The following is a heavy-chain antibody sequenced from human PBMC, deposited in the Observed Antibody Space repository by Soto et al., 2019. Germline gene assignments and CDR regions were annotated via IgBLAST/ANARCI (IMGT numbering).Heavy chain of an antibody. CDR1: GFTFSSYT. D-gene: IGHD7-27*01. V-gene: IGHV3-23*01. J-gene: IGHJ4*02. Sequence: EVQLLESGGGLVEPGGSRRLSCAASGFTFSSYTMSWVRQAPGKGLEWVSTISGSGSSTYSADSVKGRFTISRDNSKNTLYLEMNSLRVEATAMYYCAKAWGIDYWGPGTLVTVSS. CDR2: ISGSGSST. CDR3: AKAWGIDY.